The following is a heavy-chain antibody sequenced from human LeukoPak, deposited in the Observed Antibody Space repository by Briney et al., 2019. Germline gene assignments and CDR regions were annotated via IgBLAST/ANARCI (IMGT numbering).Heavy chain of an antibody. V-gene: IGHV4-59*12. CDR3: ARERYYDSSGYSSRNYYYYMDV. CDR1: GGSFSSYY. Sequence: SETLSLTCTVSGGSFSSYYWSWIRQPPEKGLEWIGYMSYSGSANYNASLRNRVTISVDMSKNQLSLNLRSATAADTDVYYCARERYYDSSGYSSRNYYYYMDVWGKGTTVTVSS. CDR2: MSYSGSA. J-gene: IGHJ6*03. D-gene: IGHD3-22*01.